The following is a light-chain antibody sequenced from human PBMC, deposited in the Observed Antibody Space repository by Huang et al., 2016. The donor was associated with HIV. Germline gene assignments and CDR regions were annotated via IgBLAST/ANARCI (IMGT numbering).Light chain of an antibody. CDR1: QSIGSS. CDR3: HQGSSLPLT. V-gene: IGKV6-21*02. J-gene: IGKJ1*01. CDR2: YAS. Sequence: EIVLTQSPEFQSVTPKEKVTITCRASQSIGSSLHWYQQKPDQSPKLSIKYASQSIPGVPSRFSGSESGTDFTLTIDSLEAEDAATYYCHQGSSLPLTFGQGTKVEIK.